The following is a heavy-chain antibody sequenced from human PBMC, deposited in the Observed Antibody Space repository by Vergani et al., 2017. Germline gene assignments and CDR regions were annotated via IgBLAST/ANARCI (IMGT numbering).Heavy chain of an antibody. CDR2: ISSSGSTI. CDR3: ARDLGQPLRLDY. CDR1: GFTFSSYE. D-gene: IGHD7-27*01. J-gene: IGHJ4*02. Sequence: EVQLVESGGGLVQPGGSLRLSCAASGFTFSSYEMNWVRQAPGKGLEWVSYISSSGSTIYSADSVKGRFTISRDNAKNSLYLQMNSLRAEDTAVYYCARDLGQPLRLDYWGQGTLVTVSS. V-gene: IGHV3-48*03.